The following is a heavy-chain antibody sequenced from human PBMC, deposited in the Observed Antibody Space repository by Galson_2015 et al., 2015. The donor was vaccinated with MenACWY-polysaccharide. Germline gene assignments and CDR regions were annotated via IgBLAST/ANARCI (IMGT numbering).Heavy chain of an antibody. V-gene: IGHV1-8*01. CDR3: ARGGRGAWYEGDY. CDR2: MSPTSGNT. CDR1: GYTFTSNA. D-gene: IGHD6-19*01. Sequence: SVKVSCKGSGYTFTSNAINWVRQAPGRGLEWMGWMSPTSGNTGSAQKFQGRVTMTWSTSISTAYMELSSLRSEDTATYYCARGGRGAWYEGDYWGQGTLVTVSS. J-gene: IGHJ4*02.